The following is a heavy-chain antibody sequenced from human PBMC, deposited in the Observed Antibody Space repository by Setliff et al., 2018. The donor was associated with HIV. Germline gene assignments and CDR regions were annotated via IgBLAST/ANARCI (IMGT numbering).Heavy chain of an antibody. V-gene: IGHV3-66*02. D-gene: IGHD6-25*01. CDR1: GFTFRSYA. Sequence: PGGSLRLSCAASGFTFRSYAMSWVRQAPGKGLEWVSTIYSDGSTYHRDSVKGRFTLSRDNSKNTVYLQVGSLRPDDTAMYYCARSRPYNSALDYWGQGTLVTVSS. CDR2: IYSDGST. CDR3: ARSRPYNSALDY. J-gene: IGHJ4*02.